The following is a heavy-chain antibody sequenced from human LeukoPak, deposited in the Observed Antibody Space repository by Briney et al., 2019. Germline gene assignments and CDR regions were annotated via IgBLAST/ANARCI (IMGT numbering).Heavy chain of an antibody. CDR3: ARSNGFNDAFDI. D-gene: IGHD4-17*01. Sequence: SETLSLTCVVSGGSVSSGGYSWWWVRQAPGKGLEWIGYVFTTGTTYYNPSLNSRVTISLDMSKNQFSLKLRSVTAADTAVYYCARSNGFNDAFDIWGQGTMVTVSS. CDR1: GGSVSSGGYS. CDR2: VFTTGTT. J-gene: IGHJ3*02. V-gene: IGHV4-30-4*07.